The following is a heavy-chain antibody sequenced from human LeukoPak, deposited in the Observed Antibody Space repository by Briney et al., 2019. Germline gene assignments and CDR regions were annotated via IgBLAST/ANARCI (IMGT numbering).Heavy chain of an antibody. V-gene: IGHV3-9*01. CDR1: GFTFDDYA. D-gene: IGHD1-26*01. CDR3: AKDTEWELPPRAFDI. J-gene: IGHJ3*02. Sequence: GGSLRLSCAASGFTFDDYAMHWVRQAPGKGLEWVSGISWNSGSIGYADSVKGRFTISRDNAKNSLYLQMNSLRAEDTALYYCAKDTEWELPPRAFDIWGQGTMVTVSS. CDR2: ISWNSGSI.